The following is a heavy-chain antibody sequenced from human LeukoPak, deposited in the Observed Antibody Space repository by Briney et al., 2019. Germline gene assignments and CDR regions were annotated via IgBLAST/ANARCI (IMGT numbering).Heavy chain of an antibody. V-gene: IGHV1-8*01. CDR3: ARGPIYPKSGDYPNYYFDY. D-gene: IGHD1-26*01. CDR2: MDPNSGVT. J-gene: IGHJ4*02. CDR1: GYTFTSYD. Sequence: GASVKVSCKASGYTFTSYDINWVRQAPGQGVEWMGWMDPNSGVTGYAQKFQGRVSMTRNTSISTAYMGLSILRSEDTAVYFCARGPIYPKSGDYPNYYFDYWGEGTLVTVSS.